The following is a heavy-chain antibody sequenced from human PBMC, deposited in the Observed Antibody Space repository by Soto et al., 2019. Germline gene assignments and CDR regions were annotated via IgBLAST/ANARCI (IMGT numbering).Heavy chain of an antibody. D-gene: IGHD2-2*02. J-gene: IGHJ4*02. CDR2: TYYRSRWYY. CDR1: GDSVSDTSDG. V-gene: IGHV6-1*01. CDR3: TRAKIPGTFDS. Sequence: QVQLQQSGPGLVRPSQTLSLTCAISGDSVSDTSDGWNWIRQSPSRGLEWLGRTYYRSRWYYDYEVSVKSRITISPDTSKNQFSLQLNSVTPEDTAVYYCTRAKIPGTFDSWGQGTLVTVSS.